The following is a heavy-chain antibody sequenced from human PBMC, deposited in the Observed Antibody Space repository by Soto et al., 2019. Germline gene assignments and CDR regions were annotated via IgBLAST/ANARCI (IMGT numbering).Heavy chain of an antibody. CDR3: ARGRVDGGELDL. J-gene: IGHJ4*02. V-gene: IGHV3-33*01. CDR1: GFTFRTYG. D-gene: IGHD1-26*01. Sequence: VQLVESGGGVVQPGRSLRLSCAASGFTFRTYGMYWVRQAPGKGLEWVAVIWYDASNKYYADSVKGRFTISSDNSENTLYLQMNSLRAEDTAVYYCARGRVDGGELDLWGQGTLVTVPS. CDR2: IWYDASNK.